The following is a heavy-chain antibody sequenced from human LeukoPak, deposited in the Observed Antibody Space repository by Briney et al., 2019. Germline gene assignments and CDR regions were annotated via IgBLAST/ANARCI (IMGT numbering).Heavy chain of an antibody. CDR1: GYTFTNYG. J-gene: IGHJ4*02. V-gene: IGHV1-18*01. CDR3: ARGGRGIVVVPAADY. Sequence: ASVEVSCKASGYTFTNYGLSWVRQAPGQGLEWMGWISAYNGNTNYAQKLQGRVTMTTDTSTSTAYMELRSLRSDDTAVYYCARGGRGIVVVPAADYWGQGTLVTVSS. CDR2: ISAYNGNT. D-gene: IGHD2-2*01.